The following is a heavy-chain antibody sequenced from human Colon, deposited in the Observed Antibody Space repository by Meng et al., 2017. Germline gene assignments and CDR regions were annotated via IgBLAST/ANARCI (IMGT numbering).Heavy chain of an antibody. D-gene: IGHD2-2*01. CDR2: IYHGGNT. V-gene: IGHV4-4*02. CDR3: SRGVVAGAMVWFDP. J-gene: IGHJ5*02. Sequence: QVQLQESGRGLVKPSGTLSLTCAVSGGSINSRNWWLWVRQPPGKGLEWLGEIYHGGNTNYNPSLKSGVTLSLDKFKNQFSLRLTSGTAADTAMDYCSRGVVAGAMVWFDPWGPGTLVTVSS. CDR1: GGSINSRNW.